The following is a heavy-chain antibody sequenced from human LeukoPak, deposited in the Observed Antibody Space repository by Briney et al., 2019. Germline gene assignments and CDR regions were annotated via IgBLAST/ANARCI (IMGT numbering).Heavy chain of an antibody. CDR3: ARDAFYDSSGYYGY. Sequence: GGSLRLSCAASGFTVSSHYMSWIRQAPGKGLEWVSYISSSGSTIYYADSVKGRFTISRDNAKNSLYLQMNSLRAEDTAVYYCARDAFYDSSGYYGYWGQGTLVTVSS. D-gene: IGHD3-22*01. J-gene: IGHJ4*02. V-gene: IGHV3-11*04. CDR1: GFTVSSHY. CDR2: ISSSGSTI.